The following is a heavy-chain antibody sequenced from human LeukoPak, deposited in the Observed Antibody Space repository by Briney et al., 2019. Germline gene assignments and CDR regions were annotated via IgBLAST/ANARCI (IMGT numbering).Heavy chain of an antibody. CDR2: IYYSGST. J-gene: IGHJ4*02. D-gene: IGHD1-1*01. CDR1: SGSISTSY. Sequence: SETLSLTCTVSSGSISTSYWSWIRQPPGKGLEWIGYIYYSGSTNYNPSLKSRVTISVDTSKNQFSLKLSSVTAADTAVYYCAGGPYRHFDYWGQGTLVTVSS. V-gene: IGHV4-59*08. CDR3: AGGPYRHFDY.